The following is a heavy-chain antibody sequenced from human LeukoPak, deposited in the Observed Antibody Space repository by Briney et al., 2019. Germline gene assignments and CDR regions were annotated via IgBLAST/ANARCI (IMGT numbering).Heavy chain of an antibody. Sequence: PGGSLRPSCAASGFTFSSYAMHWVRQAPGKGLEWVAVISYDGSNKYYADSVRGRFTISRDNSKNTLYLQMNSLRAEDTAVYYCAREAGTMIIDYWGQGTLVTVSS. CDR2: ISYDGSNK. J-gene: IGHJ4*02. CDR1: GFTFSSYA. D-gene: IGHD3-22*01. CDR3: AREAGTMIIDY. V-gene: IGHV3-30-3*01.